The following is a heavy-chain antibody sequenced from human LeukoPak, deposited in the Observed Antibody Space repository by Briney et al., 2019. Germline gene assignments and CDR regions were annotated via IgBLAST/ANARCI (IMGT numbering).Heavy chain of an antibody. V-gene: IGHV4-38-2*02. D-gene: IGHD6-13*01. CDR2: IYHSGST. Sequence: SETLSLTCTVSGYSISSGYYWGWIRQPPGKGLEWIGSIYHSGSTYYNPSLKSRVTISVDTSKNQFSLKLSSVTAADTAIYYCAKDSLPGIAAAGTVYWGQGTLVTVSS. CDR1: GYSISSGYY. CDR3: AKDSLPGIAAAGTVY. J-gene: IGHJ4*02.